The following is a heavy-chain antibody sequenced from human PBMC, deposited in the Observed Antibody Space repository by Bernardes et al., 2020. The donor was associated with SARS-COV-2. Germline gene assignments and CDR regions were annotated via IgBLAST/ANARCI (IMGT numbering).Heavy chain of an antibody. CDR1: GGSISSYY. CDR3: ARGRFVYQLLQWFDP. D-gene: IGHD2-2*01. V-gene: IGHV4-59*01. J-gene: IGHJ5*02. CDR2: IYYSGST. Sequence: SETLSLTCTVSGGSISSYYWSWIRQPPGKGLEWIGYIYYSGSTNYNPSLKSRVTISVDTSKNQFSLKLSSVTAADTAVYYCARGRFVYQLLQWFDPWGQGTLVTVSS.